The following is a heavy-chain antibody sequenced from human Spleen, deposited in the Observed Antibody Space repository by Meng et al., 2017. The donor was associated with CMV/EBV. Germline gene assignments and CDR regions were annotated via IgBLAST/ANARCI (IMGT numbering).Heavy chain of an antibody. CDR2: INHSGIT. J-gene: IGHJ5*02. Sequence: SIINYDWTGVRQPPGKGLERIGEINHSGITHYEQYLGNRIYISIDKSKNQFSLRLSSVTAADTAVYYCARWAFGRDSDGYHNWFDPWGQGTLVTVSS. CDR3: ARWAFGRDSDGYHNWFDP. CDR1: SIINYD. V-gene: IGHV4-34*01. D-gene: IGHD3-22*01.